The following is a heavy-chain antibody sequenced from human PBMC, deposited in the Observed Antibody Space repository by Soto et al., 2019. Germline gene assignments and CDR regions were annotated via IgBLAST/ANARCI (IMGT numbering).Heavy chain of an antibody. CDR3: ARRDTFDDAFDI. V-gene: IGHV4-61*08. CDR2: IYYSGST. J-gene: IGHJ3*02. Sequence: SETLSLTCTVSGGSISSGGYYWSWIRQHPGKGPEWIGYIYYSGSTNYNPSLKSRVTISVDTSKNQFSLKLSSVTAADTAVYYCARRDTFDDAFDIWGQGTMVT. CDR1: GGSISSGGYY. D-gene: IGHD3-16*01.